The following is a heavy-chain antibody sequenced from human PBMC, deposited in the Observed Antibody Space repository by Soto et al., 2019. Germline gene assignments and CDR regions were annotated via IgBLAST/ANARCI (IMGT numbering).Heavy chain of an antibody. CDR2: IYHSGST. D-gene: IGHD3-22*01. CDR1: GYSISSGYY. CDR3: ATAHYDSSGYYYGGGYNWFDP. V-gene: IGHV4-38-2*01. J-gene: IGHJ5*02. Sequence: PSETLSLTCAVSGYSISSGYYWGWIRQPPGKGLEWIGSIYHSGSTYYNPSLKSRVTISVDTSKNQFSLKLSSVTAADTAVYYCATAHYDSSGYYYGGGYNWFDPWGQGTLVTVSS.